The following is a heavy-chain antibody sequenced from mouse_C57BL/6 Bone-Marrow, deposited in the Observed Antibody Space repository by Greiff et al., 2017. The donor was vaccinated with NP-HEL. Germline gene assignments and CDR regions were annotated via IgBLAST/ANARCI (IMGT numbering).Heavy chain of an antibody. Sequence: VQLQQSGPGLVKPSQSLFLTCSITGFPITSGYYWIWIRQSPGKPLEWMGYIIHSGETFYNPSLQSPISITRETSKNQFFLQLNSETTEDTAMYYCAGDIDSSGPAWFAYWGQGTLVTVSA. D-gene: IGHD3-2*02. CDR3: AGDIDSSGPAWFAY. V-gene: IGHV12-3*01. J-gene: IGHJ3*01. CDR2: IIHSGET. CDR1: GFPITSGYY.